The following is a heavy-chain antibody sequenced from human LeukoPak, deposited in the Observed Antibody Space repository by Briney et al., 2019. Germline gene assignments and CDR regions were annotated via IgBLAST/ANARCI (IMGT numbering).Heavy chain of an antibody. CDR1: GGSFSGYY. V-gene: IGHV4-34*01. J-gene: IGHJ4*02. D-gene: IGHD1-26*01. CDR2: INHSGST. Sequence: SETLSLTCAVYGGSFSGYYWSWIRQPPGKGLEWIGEINHSGSTNYNPSLKSRVTISVDTSKNQFSLKLSSVTAADTAVYYCANGVGATAPNYFDYWGQGTLVTVSS. CDR3: ANGVGATAPNYFDY.